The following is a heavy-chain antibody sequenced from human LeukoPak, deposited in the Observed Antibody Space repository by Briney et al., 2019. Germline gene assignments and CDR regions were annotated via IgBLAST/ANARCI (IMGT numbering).Heavy chain of an antibody. CDR2: IIPIFGTA. CDR3: AREPGYYDSSGSPLYY. J-gene: IGHJ4*02. Sequence: ASVKVSCKASGGTFSSYAISWVRQAPGQGFEWMGGIIPIFGTANYAQKFQGRVTITTDESTSTAYMELSSLRSEDTAVYYCAREPGYYDSSGSPLYYWGQGTLVTVSS. CDR1: GGTFSSYA. D-gene: IGHD3-22*01. V-gene: IGHV1-69*05.